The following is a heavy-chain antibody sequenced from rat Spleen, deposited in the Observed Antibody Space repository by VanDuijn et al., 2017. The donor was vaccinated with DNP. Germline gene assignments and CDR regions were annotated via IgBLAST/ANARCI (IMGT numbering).Heavy chain of an antibody. CDR2: ISTGGDNT. J-gene: IGHJ4*01. V-gene: IGHV5S13*01. CDR1: GFTFSYYD. CDR3: ATFEGRNA. D-gene: IGHD1-11*01. Sequence: EVQLVESGGGLVQPGRSMKLSCAASGFTFSYYDMAWVRQAPTKGLEWVASISTGGDNTYFRDSVRGRFTISRDNAKNTQYLHMDSLRSDDTATYYCATFEGRNAWGQGTSVTVSS.